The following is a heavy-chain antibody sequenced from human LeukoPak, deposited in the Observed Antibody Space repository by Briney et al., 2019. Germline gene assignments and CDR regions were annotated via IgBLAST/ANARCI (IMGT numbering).Heavy chain of an antibody. Sequence: GGSLRLSCAASGFTFSSYWMSWVRQAPGKGLEWVANIKQDGSEKYYVDSVKGRFTISRDNAKNSLYLQLYSLRAEDTAVYYCARDAGYYVHDLWGQGTLVTVSS. D-gene: IGHD3-10*02. V-gene: IGHV3-7*01. J-gene: IGHJ5*02. CDR2: IKQDGSEK. CDR1: GFTFSSYW. CDR3: ARDAGYYVHDL.